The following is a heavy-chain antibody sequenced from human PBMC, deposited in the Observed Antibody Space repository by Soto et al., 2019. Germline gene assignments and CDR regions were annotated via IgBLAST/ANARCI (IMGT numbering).Heavy chain of an antibody. CDR3: PRVRCSGGCNDFDY. J-gene: IGHJ4*02. Sequence: QVQVVQSGAEVKKPGASVKVSCKASGFTFTTYAIHWVRQAPGQRLEWMGWIHAGNGNTKSSQKFQDRLTITRDTSASTAYMELSSLGSTDSAVYSCPRVRCSGGCNDFDYWGQGTLVTVPS. CDR1: GFTFTTYA. D-gene: IGHD2-15*01. V-gene: IGHV1-3*01. CDR2: IHAGNGNT.